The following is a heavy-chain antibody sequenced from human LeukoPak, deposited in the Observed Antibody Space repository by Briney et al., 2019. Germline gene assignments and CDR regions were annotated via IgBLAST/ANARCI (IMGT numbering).Heavy chain of an antibody. CDR3: ARDRGSFTSGTSYFDY. J-gene: IGHJ4*02. Sequence: PGGSLRLSCAASGLTVSSNYMSWVRQAPGKGLEWVAVIWYDGSKKYYADSVKGRFTISRDNSKNTLFLQMNSLTAEDSAVYFCARDRGSFTSGTSYFDYWGQGTLVTVSS. V-gene: IGHV3-33*08. CDR1: GLTVSSNY. D-gene: IGHD3-10*01. CDR2: IWYDGSKK.